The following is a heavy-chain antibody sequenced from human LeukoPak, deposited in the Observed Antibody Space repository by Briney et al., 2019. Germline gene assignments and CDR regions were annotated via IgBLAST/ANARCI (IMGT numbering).Heavy chain of an antibody. V-gene: IGHV3-11*01. CDR3: ARDGGAYSGSYRYDY. CDR1: GFTFSDYY. J-gene: IGHJ4*02. Sequence: GGSLGLSCAASGFTFSDYYMSWIRQAPGKGLEWVSYISSSGSTIYYADSVKGRFTISRDNAKNSLYLQMNSLRAEDTAAYYCARDGGAYSGSYRYDYWGQGTLVTVSS. CDR2: ISSSGSTI. D-gene: IGHD1-26*01.